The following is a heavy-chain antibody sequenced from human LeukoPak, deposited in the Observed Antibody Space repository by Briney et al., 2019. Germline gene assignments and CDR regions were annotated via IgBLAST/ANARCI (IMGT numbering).Heavy chain of an antibody. V-gene: IGHV4-59*01. J-gene: IGHJ4*02. CDR2: IYYSGST. CDR3: ATRHRWLQFFDY. Sequence: PSETLSLTCTVSGGSISSYYWSWIRQPPGKGLEWIGYIYYSGSTNYNPSLKSRVTISVDTSKNQFSLKLSSVTAADTAVYYCATRHRWLQFFDYWGQGTLVTVSS. D-gene: IGHD5-24*01. CDR1: GGSISSYY.